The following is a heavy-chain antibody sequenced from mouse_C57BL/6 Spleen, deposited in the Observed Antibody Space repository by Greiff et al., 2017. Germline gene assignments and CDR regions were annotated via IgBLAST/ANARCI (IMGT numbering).Heavy chain of an antibody. V-gene: IGHV1-53*01. CDR2: INPSNGGT. CDR1: GYTFTSYW. CDR3: ARMAFGGSLCWYFDG. J-gene: IGHJ1*03. Sequence: QVQLQQSGTELVKPGASVKLSCKASGYTFTSYWMHWVKQTPGQGLEWIGNINPSNGGTNYNEKFKSKATLTVDKSSSTAYMQLSSLTSEDSAVYYCARMAFGGSLCWYFDGWGTGTTVTVSS. D-gene: IGHD1-1*02.